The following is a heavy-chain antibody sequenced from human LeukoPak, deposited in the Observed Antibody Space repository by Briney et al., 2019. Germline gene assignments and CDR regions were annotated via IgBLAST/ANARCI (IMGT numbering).Heavy chain of an antibody. Sequence: GGSLKLSCAASGFTFDDYTMHWVRQAPGKGLEWVSLISWDGGSTYYADSVKGRFTISRDNSKNSLYLQMNSLRTEDTALYYCAKAVEYSSSSPFDYWGQGTLVTVSS. D-gene: IGHD6-6*01. J-gene: IGHJ4*02. CDR3: AKAVEYSSSSPFDY. V-gene: IGHV3-43*01. CDR1: GFTFDDYT. CDR2: ISWDGGST.